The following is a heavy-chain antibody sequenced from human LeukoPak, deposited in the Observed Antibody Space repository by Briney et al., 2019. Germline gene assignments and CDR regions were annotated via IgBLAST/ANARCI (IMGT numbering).Heavy chain of an antibody. CDR1: GFTFRSYN. D-gene: IGHD6-13*01. CDR2: IYSGGST. V-gene: IGHV3-66*01. CDR3: ARDPSAVAINTYG. Sequence: GGSLRLSCAASGFTFRSYNMIWVRQAPGKGLEWVSLIYSGGSTHYADSVKGRFTISRDSSRNTLYLQMNSLRVEDTAVYYCARDPSAVAINTYGWGQGTLVTVSS. J-gene: IGHJ4*02.